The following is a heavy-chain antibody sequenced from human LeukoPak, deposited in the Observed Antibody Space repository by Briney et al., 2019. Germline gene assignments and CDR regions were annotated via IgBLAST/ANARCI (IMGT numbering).Heavy chain of an antibody. CDR1: GYRFTSYW. V-gene: IGHV5-51*01. CDR2: IYPGDSDN. CDR3: ARHPDSSSYLLRTNDAFDI. Sequence: GESLKISFKGSGYRFTSYWIGWVRQIPGKGLEWMGIIYPGDSDNRYSPSFQGQVTISPDKSLSTAYPQWSSLKASDTAMYYCARHPDSSSYLLRTNDAFDIWGQGTMVTVSS. D-gene: IGHD6-13*01. J-gene: IGHJ3*02.